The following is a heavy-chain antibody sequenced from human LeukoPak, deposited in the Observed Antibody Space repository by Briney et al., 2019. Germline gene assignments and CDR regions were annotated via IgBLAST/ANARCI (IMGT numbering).Heavy chain of an antibody. Sequence: PGGSLRLSCAASGFTVITNDMTWVRQAPGKGLEWVSVLYNDGNTKYADSVQGRFTISRDNSKNTLYLEVNSLSPDDTAVYYCARGVEPLAANTLAYWGQGTLVTVSS. CDR1: GFTVITND. CDR2: LYNDGNT. D-gene: IGHD1-14*01. J-gene: IGHJ4*02. V-gene: IGHV3-53*01. CDR3: ARGVEPLAANTLAY.